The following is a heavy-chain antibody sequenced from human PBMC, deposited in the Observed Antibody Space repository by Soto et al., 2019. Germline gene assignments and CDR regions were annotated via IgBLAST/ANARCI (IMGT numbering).Heavy chain of an antibody. CDR1: GYTFTGYY. CDR2: INPNSGGT. Sequence: ASVKVSCKASGYTFTGYYMHWVRQAPGQGLEWMGWINPNSGGTNYAQKFQGRVTMTRDTSISTAYMELSRLRSDDTAVYFCATSIVMPGTHYFDTWGQGALVTVSS. CDR3: ATSIVMPGTHYFDT. V-gene: IGHV1-2*02. D-gene: IGHD3-16*02. J-gene: IGHJ4*02.